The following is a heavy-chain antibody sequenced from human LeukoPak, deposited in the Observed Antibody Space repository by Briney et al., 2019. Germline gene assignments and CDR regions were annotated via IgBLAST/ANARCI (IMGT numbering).Heavy chain of an antibody. Sequence: PGGSLRLSCVASGSTVSSKYMSWVRQAPGKGLEWVPVIYSGGSTYYGESVKGRFTISRDNSKNTVYLQMNALRAEDSAVYYCARGTVWRLGSYGLDVWGQGTTVTVSS. J-gene: IGHJ6*02. CDR3: ARGTVWRLGSYGLDV. D-gene: IGHD3-16*01. CDR2: IYSGGST. CDR1: GSTVSSKY. V-gene: IGHV3-53*01.